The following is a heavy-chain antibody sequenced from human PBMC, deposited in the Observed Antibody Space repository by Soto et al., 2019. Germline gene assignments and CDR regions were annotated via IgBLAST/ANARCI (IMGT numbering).Heavy chain of an antibody. CDR2: ISWNSGSI. CDR3: AKGEGVYSSGWYYFDY. J-gene: IGHJ4*02. V-gene: IGHV3-9*01. D-gene: IGHD6-19*01. Sequence: SLRLSCAASGFTFDDYAMHWVRQAPGKGLEWVSGISWNSGSIGYADSVKGRFTISRDNAKNSLYLQMNSLRAEDTALYYCAKGEGVYSSGWYYFDYWGQGTLVTVSS. CDR1: GFTFDDYA.